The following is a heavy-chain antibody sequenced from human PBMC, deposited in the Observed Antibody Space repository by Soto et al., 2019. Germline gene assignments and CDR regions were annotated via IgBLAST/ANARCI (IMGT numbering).Heavy chain of an antibody. Sequence: ASVKVSCKASGGTFSSYTISWVRQAPGQGLEWMGRIIPILGIANYAQKFQGRVTITADKSTSTAYMELSSLRSEDTAVYYCARALERPANCSSTSCYAIGLYYYYMDVWGKGTTVTVSS. J-gene: IGHJ6*03. D-gene: IGHD2-2*01. CDR2: IIPILGIA. CDR3: ARALERPANCSSTSCYAIGLYYYYMDV. CDR1: GGTFSSYT. V-gene: IGHV1-69*02.